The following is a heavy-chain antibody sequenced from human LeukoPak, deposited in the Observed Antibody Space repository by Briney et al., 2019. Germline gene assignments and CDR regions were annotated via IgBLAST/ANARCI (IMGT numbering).Heavy chain of an antibody. D-gene: IGHD1-26*01. CDR3: AKNRGGSYYSGSDY. Sequence: GGSLGLSFAASGFTFSSYAMNWVRQAPGKGLEWVSAVRGSDAGTSYADSVKGRFTISRDNSKNTLYLQMNSLRAEDTAVYYCAKNRGGSYYSGSDYWGQGTLVTVSS. CDR2: VRGSDAGT. V-gene: IGHV3-23*01. J-gene: IGHJ4*02. CDR1: GFTFSSYA.